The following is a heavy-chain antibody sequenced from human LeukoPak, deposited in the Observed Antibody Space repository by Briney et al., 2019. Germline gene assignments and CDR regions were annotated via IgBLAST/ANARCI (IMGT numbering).Heavy chain of an antibody. D-gene: IGHD6-19*01. CDR2: ISYDGSNK. Sequence: GGSLRLSCAASGFTFSSYAMHWVRQAPGKGLEWVAVISYDGSNKYYADSVKGRFTISRDNSKNTLYLQMNSLRAEDTAVYYCARVRFEYSSAGGCFDYWGQGTLVTVSS. J-gene: IGHJ4*02. CDR3: ARVRFEYSSAGGCFDY. V-gene: IGHV3-30*04. CDR1: GFTFSSYA.